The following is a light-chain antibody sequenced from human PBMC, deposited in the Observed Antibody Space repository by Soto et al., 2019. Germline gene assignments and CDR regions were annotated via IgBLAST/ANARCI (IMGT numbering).Light chain of an antibody. CDR1: QTISNW. J-gene: IGKJ3*01. Sequence: DIQMTQSPSTVSASVGDRVTITCRASQTISNWLAWYQQTPGKAPRLLIYDASSLESGVPSRFSGSGSGTEFTLTISSLQPDDFATYYCQQYNSMGTFGPGTKVDI. V-gene: IGKV1-5*01. CDR2: DAS. CDR3: QQYNSMGT.